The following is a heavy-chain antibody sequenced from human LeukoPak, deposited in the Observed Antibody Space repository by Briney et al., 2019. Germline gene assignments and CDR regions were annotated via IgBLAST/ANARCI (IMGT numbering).Heavy chain of an antibody. J-gene: IGHJ6*02. CDR1: GFTFSRYT. Sequence: GGSLRLSCGASGFTFSRYTMNWVRQAPGKGPEWVSFISSSSTYKYYADSVKGRFTISRDNAKNSLYLQMNSLRAEDTAVYYCARDQSQTYYHGMDVWGQGTTVTVSS. V-gene: IGHV3-21*01. CDR2: ISSSSTYK. CDR3: ARDQSQTYYHGMDV.